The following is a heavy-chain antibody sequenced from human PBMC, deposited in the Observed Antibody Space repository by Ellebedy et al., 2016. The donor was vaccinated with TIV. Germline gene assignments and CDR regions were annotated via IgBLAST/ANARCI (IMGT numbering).Heavy chain of an antibody. D-gene: IGHD6-13*01. Sequence: GGSLRLSXAASGFTFSSYSMNWVRQAPGKGLEWVSSISSSSSYIYYADSVKGRFTISRDNSKNTLYLQMNSLRAEDTAVYYCASEGDSSSWYIRYFDYWGQGTLVTVSS. V-gene: IGHV3-21*04. CDR3: ASEGDSSSWYIRYFDY. CDR2: ISSSSSYI. J-gene: IGHJ4*02. CDR1: GFTFSSYS.